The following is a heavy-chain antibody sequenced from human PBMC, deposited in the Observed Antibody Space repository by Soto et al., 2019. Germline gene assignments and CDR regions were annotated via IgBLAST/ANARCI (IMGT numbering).Heavy chain of an antibody. D-gene: IGHD2-2*01. V-gene: IGHV1-69*01. J-gene: IGHJ4*02. CDR1: GGTFSTYT. CDR2: TIPIFGRT. CDR3: ALLIPSTGVY. Sequence: QVHLAQSGTEVKKPGSSVTVSCRTLGGTFSTYTISWVRQAPGQGLEWMGATIPIFGRTNYAQKFQGRVTITADESTSTAYLDVHSLRSDDTAVYYCALLIPSTGVYWGQGTLVTVSS.